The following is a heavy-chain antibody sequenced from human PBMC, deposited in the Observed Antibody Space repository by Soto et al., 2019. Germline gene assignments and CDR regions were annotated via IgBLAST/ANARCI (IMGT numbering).Heavy chain of an antibody. V-gene: IGHV3-74*01. J-gene: IGHJ5*02. CDR2: INGDGSRT. CDR3: ARGLVVPAAMRADWFDP. D-gene: IGHD2-2*01. Sequence: PGGSLRLSCAASGITFSGNWMHWVRQAPGKGLVWVSRINGDGSRTNYADSVKGRFTISRDNAKNTLYLQMNSLSADDTAVYYCARGLVVPAAMRADWFDPWGQGTLVTVSS. CDR1: GITFSGNW.